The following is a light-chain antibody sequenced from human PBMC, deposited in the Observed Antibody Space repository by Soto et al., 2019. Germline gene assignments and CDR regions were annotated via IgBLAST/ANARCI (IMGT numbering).Light chain of an antibody. J-gene: IGKJ5*01. Sequence: DIQMTQSPSSLSASVGDRVTITCQASQDINKNLTWYQQKQGKXXNXXIYDASNLEIGVPSRFSGSGSGTHGTFTISSLQTEDIATYYCQQYDILPITFGRGTRLEIK. CDR3: QQYDILPIT. CDR1: QDINKN. V-gene: IGKV1-33*01. CDR2: DAS.